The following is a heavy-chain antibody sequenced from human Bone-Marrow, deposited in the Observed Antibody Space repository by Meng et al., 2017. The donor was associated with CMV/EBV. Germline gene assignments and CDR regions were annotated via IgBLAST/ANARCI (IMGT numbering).Heavy chain of an antibody. D-gene: IGHD1-26*01. J-gene: IGHJ4*02. CDR3: ARDLSGSRDY. Sequence: EVQLVGAGGGLIQPGGSLRLSCEDSGFTFSNYWMHWGRQVPGEGLVWVSRINEDGRITSYADSVKGRFTISRDNARNTLYLQMNSLRADDSAVYYCARDLSGSRDYWGRGTLVTLSS. CDR2: INEDGRIT. V-gene: IGHV3-74*01. CDR1: GFTFSNYW.